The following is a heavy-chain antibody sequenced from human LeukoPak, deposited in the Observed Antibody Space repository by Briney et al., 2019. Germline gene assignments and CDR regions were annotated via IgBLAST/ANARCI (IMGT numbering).Heavy chain of an antibody. V-gene: IGHV4-34*01. D-gene: IGHD3-3*01. CDR2: IYHSGST. CDR3: ARDWSYYYYGMDV. J-gene: IGHJ6*02. CDR1: GGSFSGYY. Sequence: SETLSLTCAVYGGSFSGYYWSWIRQPPGKGLEWIGEIYHSGSTNYNPSLKSRVTISVDKSKNQFSLKLSSVTAADTAVYYCARDWSYYYYGMDVWGQGTTVTVSS.